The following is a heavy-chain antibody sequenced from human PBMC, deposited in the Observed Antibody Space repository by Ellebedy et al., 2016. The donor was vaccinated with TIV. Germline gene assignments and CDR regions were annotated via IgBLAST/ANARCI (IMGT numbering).Heavy chain of an antibody. J-gene: IGHJ4*02. CDR3: ARFSGYDY. V-gene: IGHV3-7*03. D-gene: IGHD5-12*01. CDR2: INQDGSEK. Sequence: GESLKISCAASGFTFSSYWMNWVRPAPGRGLEWVANINQDGSEKYYVDSVKGRFTISKDNAKNSLCLQMNSLRAEDTAVYYCARFSGYDYWGQGTLVTVSS. CDR1: GFTFSSYW.